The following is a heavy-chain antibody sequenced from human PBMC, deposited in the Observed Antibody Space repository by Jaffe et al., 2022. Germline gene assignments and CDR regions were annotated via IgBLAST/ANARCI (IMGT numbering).Heavy chain of an antibody. Sequence: EVQLVESGGGLVQPGGSLRLSCAASGFTFSSYEMNWVRQAPGKGLEWVSYISSSGSTIYYADSVKGRFTISRDNAKNSLYLQMNSLRAEDTAVYYCARFGDYDAFDIWGQGTMVTVSS. V-gene: IGHV3-48*03. CDR2: ISSSGSTI. CDR3: ARFGDYDAFDI. CDR1: GFTFSSYE. J-gene: IGHJ3*02. D-gene: IGHD4-17*01.